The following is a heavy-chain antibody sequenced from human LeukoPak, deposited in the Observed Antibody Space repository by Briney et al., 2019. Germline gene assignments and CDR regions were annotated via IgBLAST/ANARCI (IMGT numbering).Heavy chain of an antibody. CDR3: AKDVKMFRGPMIMRHFDY. CDR1: GFTFTTYG. J-gene: IGHJ4*02. Sequence: GRSLRLSCAVSGFTFTTYGMHWVRQAPGKGLEWVALISFDGSEKYYADSVKGRFTISRDNSKNTLYLRMNSVRVEDTAVYFCAKDVKMFRGPMIMRHFDYWGQGTLVTVSS. D-gene: IGHD3-10*01. CDR2: ISFDGSEK. V-gene: IGHV3-30*18.